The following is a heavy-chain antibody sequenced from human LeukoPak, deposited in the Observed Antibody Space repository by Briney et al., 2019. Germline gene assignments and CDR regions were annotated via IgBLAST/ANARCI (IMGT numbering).Heavy chain of an antibody. D-gene: IGHD3-16*02. J-gene: IGHJ6*03. CDR1: GYSINSGYF. Sequence: SETLSLTCTVSGYSINSGYFWGWVRPPPGKGPEWIGSIFHTGDVYYNPSLKSRVTISVDTSKNQFSLKLSSVTAADTAVYYCARAIAPYYYYYYMDVWGKGTTVTISS. V-gene: IGHV4-38-2*02. CDR2: IFHTGDV. CDR3: ARAIAPYYYYYYMDV.